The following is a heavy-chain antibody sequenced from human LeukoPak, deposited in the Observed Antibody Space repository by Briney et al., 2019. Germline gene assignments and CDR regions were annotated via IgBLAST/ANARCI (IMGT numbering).Heavy chain of an antibody. V-gene: IGHV4-34*01. CDR2: INHSGCT. CDR3: ARGPHTGVNYYDSSGYYY. J-gene: IGHJ4*01. CDR1: GGSFSGYY. Sequence: SETLSLTCAVYGGSFSGYYWSWIRQPPGKGLEWIGEINHSGCTNYNPYLKSRVTISVDTSKNQFSLKLSSVTAADTAVYYCARGPHTGVNYYDSSGYYYWGQGTLVTVSS. D-gene: IGHD3-22*01.